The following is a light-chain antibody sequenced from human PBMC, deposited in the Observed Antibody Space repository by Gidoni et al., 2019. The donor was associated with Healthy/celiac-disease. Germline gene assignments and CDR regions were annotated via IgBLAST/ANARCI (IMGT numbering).Light chain of an antibody. CDR3: QAWDSSTVV. J-gene: IGLJ2*01. CDR1: KLGDKY. Sequence: SYDLTQPTSPSVSPGQTASITCSGDKLGDKYACWYQQTPGQSPVLVIYQDSKRPSGIPERFSGSNSGNTATLTISGTQAMDEADYYCQAWDSSTVVFGGGTKLTVL. CDR2: QDS. V-gene: IGLV3-1*01.